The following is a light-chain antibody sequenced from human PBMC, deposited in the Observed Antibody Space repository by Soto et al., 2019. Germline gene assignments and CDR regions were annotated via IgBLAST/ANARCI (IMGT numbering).Light chain of an antibody. J-gene: IGLJ2*01. CDR3: QTWGTGIQVV. CDR2: LNSDGSH. CDR1: SGHSSYA. Sequence: QPVLTQSPSASASLGASVKLTCTLSSGHSSYASAWHPQQPEKGPRYLMKLNSDGSHSKGDGIPDRFSGSSSGAERYLTISSLQSEDEADYYCQTWGTGIQVVFGGGTKLTVL. V-gene: IGLV4-69*01.